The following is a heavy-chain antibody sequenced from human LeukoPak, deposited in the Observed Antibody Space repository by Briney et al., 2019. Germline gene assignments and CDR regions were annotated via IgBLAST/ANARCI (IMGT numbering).Heavy chain of an antibody. D-gene: IGHD2-2*01. V-gene: IGHV1-69*05. CDR2: IIPIFGTA. Sequence: ASVKVSCKASGYTFTSYAISWVRQAPGQGLEWMGGIIPIFGTANYAQKFQGRVTITTDESTSTAYMELSSLRSEDTAVYYCARGAFMRGYCSSTSCYFLDYWGQGTLVTVSS. CDR3: ARGAFMRGYCSSTSCYFLDY. J-gene: IGHJ4*02. CDR1: GYTFTSYA.